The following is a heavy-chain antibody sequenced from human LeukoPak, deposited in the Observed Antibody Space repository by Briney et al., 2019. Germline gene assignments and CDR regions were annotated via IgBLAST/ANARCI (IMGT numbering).Heavy chain of an antibody. CDR3: ASGVYYGSGSYSWAIY. CDR1: GGSISSSSYY. D-gene: IGHD3-10*01. V-gene: IGHV4-39*01. Sequence: SETLSLTCTVSGGSISSSSYYWGWIRQPPGKGLEWIGSIYYSGSTYYNPSLKSRVTISVDTSKNQFSLKLSDMTAADTAVYYCASGVYYGSGSYSWAIYWGQGTLVTVSS. CDR2: IYYSGST. J-gene: IGHJ4*02.